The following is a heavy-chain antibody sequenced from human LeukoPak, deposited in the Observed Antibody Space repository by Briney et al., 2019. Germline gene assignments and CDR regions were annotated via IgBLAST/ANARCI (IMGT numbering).Heavy chain of an antibody. Sequence: PGGSLRLSCAASGFTFSSYAMHWVRQAPGKGLEWVAVISYDGSNKYYADSVKGRFTISRDNSKNTLYLQMNSLRAEDTAVYYCARPDCSSTSCYGGNYYYYYGMDVWGQGTTATVSS. V-gene: IGHV3-30*04. D-gene: IGHD2-2*01. CDR3: ARPDCSSTSCYGGNYYYYYGMDV. CDR2: ISYDGSNK. J-gene: IGHJ6*02. CDR1: GFTFSSYA.